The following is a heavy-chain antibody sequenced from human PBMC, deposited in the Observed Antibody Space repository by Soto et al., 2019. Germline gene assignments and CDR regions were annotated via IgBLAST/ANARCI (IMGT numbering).Heavy chain of an antibody. CDR1: GFTFDDYA. Sequence: VQLVESGGGLVQPGGSLRLSCAASGFTFDDYAMHWVRQAPGKGLEWVSGINWNSATIGYADSVKGRFAISRDNAKNSLYLQLNSLRREDTALYYCAKLCCSRPACDLYDYMDVWGKGTTVTVSS. V-gene: IGHV3-9*01. D-gene: IGHD2-2*01. CDR3: AKLCCSRPACDLYDYMDV. J-gene: IGHJ6*03. CDR2: INWNSATI.